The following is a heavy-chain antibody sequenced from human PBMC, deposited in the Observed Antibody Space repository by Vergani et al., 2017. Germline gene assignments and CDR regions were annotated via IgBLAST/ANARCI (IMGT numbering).Heavy chain of an antibody. CDR2: IGSSGPYI. J-gene: IGHJ6*02. Sequence: VQLVESGGGVVQPGRSLRLSCAASGLTFSDFSMSWVRQAPGKGLEWVAFIGSSGPYINYADSVKGRFIISRDNTNNSLFLQLRSLRAEDAAVYYCARDCTSGGCPDNYGMDVWGQGATVTVSS. CDR1: GLTFSDFS. CDR3: ARDCTSGGCPDNYGMDV. V-gene: IGHV3-21*06. D-gene: IGHD2-8*01.